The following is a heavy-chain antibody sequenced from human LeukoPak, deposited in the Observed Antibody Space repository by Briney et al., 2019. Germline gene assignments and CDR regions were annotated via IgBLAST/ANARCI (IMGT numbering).Heavy chain of an antibody. V-gene: IGHV3-48*04. J-gene: IGHJ4*02. D-gene: IGHD3-22*01. CDR3: ARAHYYDSSGFDY. CDR2: ISSSGSTI. Sequence: GGSLRLSCAASGFTFSSYRMNWVRQAPGKGLEWVSYISSSGSTIYYADSVKGRFTISRDNAKNSLYLQMNSLRAEDTAVYYCARAHYYDSSGFDYWGQGTLVTVSS. CDR1: GFTFSSYR.